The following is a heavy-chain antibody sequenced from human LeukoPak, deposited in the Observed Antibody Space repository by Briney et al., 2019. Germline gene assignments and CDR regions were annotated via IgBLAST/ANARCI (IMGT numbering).Heavy chain of an antibody. J-gene: IGHJ5*02. D-gene: IGHD3-22*01. Sequence: SETLSLTCVVSGTSISGSDWWSWVRQPPGKGLEWIGKIYHSGNTNYNPSLKSRVTISVDKSKNQFSLMLTSVTAADTAVYYCAISSYYRVWFDPWGQGTLVTVSS. CDR3: AISSYYRVWFDP. V-gene: IGHV4-4*02. CDR1: GTSISGSDW. CDR2: IYHSGNT.